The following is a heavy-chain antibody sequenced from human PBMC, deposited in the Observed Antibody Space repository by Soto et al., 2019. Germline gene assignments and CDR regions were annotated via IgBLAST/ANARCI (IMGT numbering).Heavy chain of an antibody. CDR1: GFTFSDYY. CDR3: ARVGGGSGSRSTTIYYYYYYMDV. J-gene: IGHJ6*03. CDR2: ISSSGSTI. D-gene: IGHD3-10*01. Sequence: GGSLRLSCAASGFTFSDYYMSWIRQAPGKGLEWVSYISSSGSTIYYADSVKGRFTISRDNAKNSLYLQTNSLRAEDTAVYYCARVGGGSGSRSTTIYYYYYYMDVWGKGTTVTVSS. V-gene: IGHV3-11*01.